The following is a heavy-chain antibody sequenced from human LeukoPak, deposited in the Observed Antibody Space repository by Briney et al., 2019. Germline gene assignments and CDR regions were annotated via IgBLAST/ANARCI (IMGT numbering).Heavy chain of an antibody. CDR2: ISYTGVS. V-gene: IGHV4-59*08. J-gene: IGHJ5*02. CDR1: GVSISRSY. Sequence: SETLSLTCSVSGVSISRSYWIWIRQTPGKGLEWIGYISYTGVSSYNPSLKSRVTISVDTSKNQFSLNVSSVTAADTAVYYCARLPEGGYATSLGWIGPWDQGTRVTVSS. CDR3: ARLPEGGYATSLGWIGP. D-gene: IGHD5-24*01.